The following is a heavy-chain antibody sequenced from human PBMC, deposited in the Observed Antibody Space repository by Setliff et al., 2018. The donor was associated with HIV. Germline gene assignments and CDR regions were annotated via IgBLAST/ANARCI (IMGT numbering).Heavy chain of an antibody. J-gene: IGHJ4*02. D-gene: IGHD2-15*01. CDR1: GGSFSGYY. CDR2: IIHSGGT. V-gene: IGHV4-34*01. Sequence: SETLSLTCAVYGGSFSGYYWTRIRQPPGRGLEWIGEIIHSGGTNYNRSLKSRVTISVDTSKNQFSLNLSPVTAADTAVYYCARGGLGVVGAIDYWSQGTLVTVSS. CDR3: ARGGLGVVGAIDY.